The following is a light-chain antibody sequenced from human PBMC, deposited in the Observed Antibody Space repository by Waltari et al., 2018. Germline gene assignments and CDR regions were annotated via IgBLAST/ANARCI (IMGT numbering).Light chain of an antibody. V-gene: IGLV7-46*01. CDR2: DTS. CDR1: TGPVTSAHW. J-gene: IGLJ3*02. CDR3: LTYSGPRV. Sequence: QAVVTQEPSVTVSPGGTVTLTCGSSTGPVTSAHWPYWFQQKAGQAPRTLIYDTSSKHSWTPARFSGSLLGGKAALTLSGAQPEDEADYYWLTYSGPRVFGGGTKVTVL.